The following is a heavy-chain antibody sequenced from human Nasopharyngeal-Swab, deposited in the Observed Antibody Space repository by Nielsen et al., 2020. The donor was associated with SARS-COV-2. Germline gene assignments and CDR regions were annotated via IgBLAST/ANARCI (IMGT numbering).Heavy chain of an antibody. V-gene: IGHV3-33*01. Sequence: GESLKISCAASGFTVSRYGFHWVRQAPGKGLEWVAVIRPGGDSRIYGDSMKGRFAVSRDNSKNTLYLQIDDLRSEDTAVYYCARDRDLSLPDYWGQGTLVTVSS. CDR3: ARDRDLSLPDY. CDR2: IRPGGDSR. CDR1: GFTVSRYG. J-gene: IGHJ4*02.